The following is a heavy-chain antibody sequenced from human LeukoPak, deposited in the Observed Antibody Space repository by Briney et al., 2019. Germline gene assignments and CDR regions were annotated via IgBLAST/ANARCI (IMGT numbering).Heavy chain of an antibody. Sequence: GGALRLSCAASGFRFSNYWMRWVRQAQGKGLEWVANLKQDGSEEYYVDSVKGRFTISRDNAENSLYLQMNSLRDDDTALYYCARDKVVGATYFDNWGQGILVTVSS. CDR2: LKQDGSEE. CDR3: ARDKVVGATYFDN. J-gene: IGHJ4*02. V-gene: IGHV3-7*01. CDR1: GFRFSNYW. D-gene: IGHD1-26*01.